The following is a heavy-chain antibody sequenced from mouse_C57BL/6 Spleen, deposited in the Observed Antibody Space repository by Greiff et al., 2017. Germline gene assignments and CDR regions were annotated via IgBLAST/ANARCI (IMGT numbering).Heavy chain of an antibody. CDR3: TTLTFYGSSYIAY. CDR1: GYTFTSYW. J-gene: IGHJ3*01. D-gene: IGHD1-1*01. Sequence: VQLQQSGTVLARPGASVKMSCKTSGYTFTSYWMHWVKQRPGQGLEWIGAIYPGNSDTSYNQKFKGKAKLTAVTSASTAYMELSSLTNEDSAVYYCTTLTFYGSSYIAYWGQGTLVTVSA. V-gene: IGHV1-5*01. CDR2: IYPGNSDT.